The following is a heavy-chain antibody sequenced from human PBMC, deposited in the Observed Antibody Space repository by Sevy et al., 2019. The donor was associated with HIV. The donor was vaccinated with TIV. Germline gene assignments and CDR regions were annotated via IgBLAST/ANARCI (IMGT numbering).Heavy chain of an antibody. Sequence: GGSLRLSCAVSGFTFRSYWMSWVRQAPGKGLEWVAHIKVDGSEKYHVDSVKGRFTISRDNAKNSLFLQMNSLRVEDTAVYYCARDPEYYDFWSGYYTGWFDPWGQGTLVTVSS. CDR3: ARDPEYYDFWSGYYTGWFDP. CDR2: IKVDGSEK. V-gene: IGHV3-7*03. D-gene: IGHD3-3*01. J-gene: IGHJ5*02. CDR1: GFTFRSYW.